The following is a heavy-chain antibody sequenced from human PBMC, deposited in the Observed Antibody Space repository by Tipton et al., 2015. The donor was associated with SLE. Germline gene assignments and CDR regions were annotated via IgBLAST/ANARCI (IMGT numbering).Heavy chain of an antibody. J-gene: IGHJ4*02. CDR1: GGSISSYF. CDR2: IYYRGST. D-gene: IGHD6-19*01. Sequence: LRLSCTVSGGSISSYFWSWIRQSPGKGLEWIGYIYYRGSTSYNPSLKSRVTISVDTSKNQFSLKLSSVTAADTAVYYCARGRIAVAGNHFDYWGQGTLVTVSS. V-gene: IGHV4-59*08. CDR3: ARGRIAVAGNHFDY.